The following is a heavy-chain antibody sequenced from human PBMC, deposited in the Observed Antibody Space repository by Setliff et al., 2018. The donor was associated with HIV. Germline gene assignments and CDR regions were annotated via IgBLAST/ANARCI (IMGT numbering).Heavy chain of an antibody. V-gene: IGHV3-23*01. CDR2: ITDSGHTT. CDR1: EFTFSSSA. D-gene: IGHD6-19*01. J-gene: IGHJ4*02. CDR3: VKDLPGSGWDFDY. Sequence: LRLSCVASEFTFSSSAMNWVRQAPGKGLEWVSSITDSGHTTYYADSVEGRFTISRENSKNTLYLHMNSLRAEDTAIYYCVKDLPGSGWDFDYWGQGTLVTVSS.